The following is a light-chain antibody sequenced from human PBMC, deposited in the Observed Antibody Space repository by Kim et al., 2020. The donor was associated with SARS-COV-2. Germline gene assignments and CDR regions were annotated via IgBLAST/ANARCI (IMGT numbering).Light chain of an antibody. V-gene: IGKV4-1*01. CDR1: QSVLYSSNNKNN. CDR3: QTGST. J-gene: IGKJ3*01. CDR2: WAS. Sequence: LGERASINSKSSQSVLYSSNNKNNLAWYQQKPGQPPKLLIYWASTRESGVPDRFSGSGSGTDFTLTISSLQVEDVAVYYCQTGSTFGPGTKVDIK.